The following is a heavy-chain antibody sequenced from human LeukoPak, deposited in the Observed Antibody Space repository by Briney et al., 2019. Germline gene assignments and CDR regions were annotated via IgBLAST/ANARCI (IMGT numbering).Heavy chain of an antibody. D-gene: IGHD6-13*01. CDR1: GFTFSSYS. CDR2: ISSSSTI. Sequence: GGSLRLSCAASGFTFSSYSMNWVRQAPGKGLEWVSYISSSSTIYYADSVKGRFTISRDNAKNSLYLQMNSLRAEDTAVYYCARDMAAAVDYWGQGTLVTVSS. V-gene: IGHV3-48*04. J-gene: IGHJ4*02. CDR3: ARDMAAAVDY.